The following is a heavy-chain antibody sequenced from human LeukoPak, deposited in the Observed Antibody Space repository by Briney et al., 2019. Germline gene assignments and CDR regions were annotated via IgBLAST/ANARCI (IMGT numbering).Heavy chain of an antibody. J-gene: IGHJ4*02. CDR1: SGSISTSNYY. CDR3: ARHARYGSGSYYKRPFDY. CDR2: IFYSGST. V-gene: IGHV4-39*01. D-gene: IGHD3-10*01. Sequence: SETLSLTCTVSSGSISTSNYYWGWVRQPPGKALEWIGNIFYSGSTYYSPSLKSRVTISLDTSKNQFSLKLSSVTAADTAVYYCARHARYGSGSYYKRPFDYWGQGTLVTVSS.